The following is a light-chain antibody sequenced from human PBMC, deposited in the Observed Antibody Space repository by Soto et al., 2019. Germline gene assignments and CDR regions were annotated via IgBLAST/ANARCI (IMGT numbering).Light chain of an antibody. J-gene: IGKJ3*01. V-gene: IGKV3-15*01. CDR1: ESVHRN. CDR2: YAS. Sequence: EVVMTQSPATLSVSPGERVTLSCRASESVHRNLAWYQQKPGQGPSLLIYYASTRATGVPDRFTGSGSGTEFTLTISSLRSEDVGVYHCQHYSNWPPTFGPGTKVEIK. CDR3: QHYSNWPPT.